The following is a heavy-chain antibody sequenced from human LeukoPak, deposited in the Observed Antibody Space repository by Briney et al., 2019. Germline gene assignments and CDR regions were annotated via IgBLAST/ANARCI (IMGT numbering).Heavy chain of an antibody. V-gene: IGHV1-46*01. CDR2: INPSGGST. CDR3: ASGDYYDSSGYYGNEYFQH. J-gene: IGHJ1*01. D-gene: IGHD3-22*01. Sequence: ASVKVSCKASGYTFTSCSMHWVRQAPGQGLEWMGIINPSGGSTSYAQKFQGRVTMTRDTSTSTVYMELSSLRSEDTAVYYCASGDYYDSSGYYGNEYFQHWGQGTLVTVSS. CDR1: GYTFTSCS.